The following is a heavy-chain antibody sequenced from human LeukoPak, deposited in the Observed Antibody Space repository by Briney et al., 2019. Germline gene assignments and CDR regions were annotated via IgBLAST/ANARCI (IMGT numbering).Heavy chain of an antibody. CDR1: GFTFDDYA. CDR3: AKDFSLYYDSSGYYGYFDY. D-gene: IGHD3-22*01. CDR2: ISWNSGSI. V-gene: IGHV3-9*01. Sequence: GGSLRLSCAASGFTFDDYAMHWVRQAPGKGLEWVSGISWNSGSIGYADSVKGRFTISRDNAKNSLYLQMNSLRAEDTALYYCAKDFSLYYDSSGYYGYFDYWGQGTLVTVSS. J-gene: IGHJ4*02.